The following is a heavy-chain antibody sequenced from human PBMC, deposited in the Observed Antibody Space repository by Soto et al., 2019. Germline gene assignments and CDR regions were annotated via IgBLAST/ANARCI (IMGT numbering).Heavy chain of an antibody. CDR1: GGTLSTYA. CDR2: IIPIFGTA. CDR3: AREPQDGSGSYFDS. V-gene: IGHV1-69*06. Sequence: GASVKVSCKASGGTLSTYAISWVRQAPGQGLEWMGGIIPIFGTANYAQMFQGRVTITADKSTSTAYMELSNLTSADTAVYYCAREPQDGSGSYFDSWGQGTLVTVSS. J-gene: IGHJ4*02. D-gene: IGHD3-10*01.